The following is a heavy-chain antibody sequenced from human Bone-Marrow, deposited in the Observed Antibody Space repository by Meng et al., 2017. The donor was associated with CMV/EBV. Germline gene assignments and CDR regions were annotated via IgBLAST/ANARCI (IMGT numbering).Heavy chain of an antibody. CDR1: GFTFSSYW. J-gene: IGHJ6*02. Sequence: GGSLRLSCAASGFTFSSYWMSWVRQAPGRGLEWVANIKQDGSEKHYVDSLKGRFTISRDNAMNSLYLQMNSLRAEDTATYYCARDSSTWRNYYYYGMDGWGQGTTVTVSS. CDR3: ARDSSTWRNYYYYGMDG. CDR2: IKQDGSEK. V-gene: IGHV3-7*01. D-gene: IGHD2-15*01.